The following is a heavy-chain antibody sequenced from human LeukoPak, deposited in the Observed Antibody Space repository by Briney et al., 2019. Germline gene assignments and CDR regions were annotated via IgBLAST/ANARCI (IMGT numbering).Heavy chain of an antibody. V-gene: IGHV1-69*05. CDR1: GGTFSSYA. CDR2: IIPIFGTA. D-gene: IGHD3-16*02. Sequence: SVKVSCKASGGTFSSYAISWVRQAPGQGLEWMGGIIPIFGTANYAQKFQGRVTITTDESTSTAYMELRSLRSDDTAVYYCARVMITFGGVIPSGYFDYWGQGTLVTVSS. CDR3: ARVMITFGGVIPSGYFDY. J-gene: IGHJ4*02.